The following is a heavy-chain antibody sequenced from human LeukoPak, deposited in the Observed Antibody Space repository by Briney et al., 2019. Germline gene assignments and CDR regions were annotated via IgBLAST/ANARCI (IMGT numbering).Heavy chain of an antibody. CDR3: ATHGSGSYFAFHL. CDR1: GYTFTDYY. D-gene: IGHD3-10*01. CDR2: INPKDGGT. V-gene: IGHV1-2*02. Sequence: ASVKVSCKASGYTFTDYYIHLVRQASGQGLEWMAWINPKDGGTRYAQNFQGRVTMTRDTPISTAYMDLSRLTSDDTAVYYCATHGSGSYFAFHLWGQGTTVTVSS. J-gene: IGHJ3*01.